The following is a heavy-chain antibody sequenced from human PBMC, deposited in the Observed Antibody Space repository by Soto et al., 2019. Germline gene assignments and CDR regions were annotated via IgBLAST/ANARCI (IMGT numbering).Heavy chain of an antibody. J-gene: IGHJ4*02. D-gene: IGHD3-10*01. Sequence: GGSLRLSCAASGFTFSSYAMSWVRQAPGKGLEWVSAISGSGGSTYYADSVKGRFTISRDNSKNTLYLQMNSLRAEDSAVYYCAKDYYGSGSYYFDYWGQGTLVTVSS. CDR2: ISGSGGST. CDR1: GFTFSSYA. CDR3: AKDYYGSGSYYFDY. V-gene: IGHV3-23*01.